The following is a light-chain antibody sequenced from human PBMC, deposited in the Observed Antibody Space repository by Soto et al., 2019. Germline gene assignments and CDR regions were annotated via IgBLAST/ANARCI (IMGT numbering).Light chain of an antibody. V-gene: IGKV1-5*03. J-gene: IGKJ1*01. CDR3: QHYNSYSEA. CDR1: QTISSW. CDR2: KAS. Sequence: DIQMTQSPSTLSGSVGDRVTITCRASQTISSWLAWYQQKPGKAPKLLIYKASTLKSGVPSRFSDSGSGTEFPLTISSLQPDDFASYYCQHYNSYSEAFGQGTKVELK.